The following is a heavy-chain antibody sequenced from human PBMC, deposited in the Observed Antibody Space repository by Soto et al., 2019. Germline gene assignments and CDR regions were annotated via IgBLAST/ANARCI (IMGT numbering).Heavy chain of an antibody. Sequence: QVQLVQSGAEGKKPWASVRVSCKASGDGFSNYGFSWVRQAPGQGLEWMGWISAYDGQTNYTKKFQGRVNMTTDTSSSTAYMERRSLRSDATAVYYCARVWYYDISGYYAFDYWGLGTLVTFSS. D-gene: IGHD3-22*01. CDR3: ARVWYYDISGYYAFDY. CDR1: GDGFSNYG. J-gene: IGHJ4*02. CDR2: ISAYDGQT. V-gene: IGHV1-18*01.